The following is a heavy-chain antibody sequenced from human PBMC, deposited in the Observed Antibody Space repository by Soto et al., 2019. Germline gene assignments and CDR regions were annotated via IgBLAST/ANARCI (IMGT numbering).Heavy chain of an antibody. J-gene: IGHJ6*02. V-gene: IGHV1-2*04. CDR1: GYTVTGYY. D-gene: IGHD2-2*01. CDR3: ARGAVVPAAYMDV. Sequence: ASVKVSCKASGYTVTGYYMHGVRQAPGQGLEWMGWINPNSGGTNYAQKFQGWVTMTRDTSISTAYMELSRLRSDDTAVYYCARGAVVPAAYMDVWGQGTTVTVSS. CDR2: INPNSGGT.